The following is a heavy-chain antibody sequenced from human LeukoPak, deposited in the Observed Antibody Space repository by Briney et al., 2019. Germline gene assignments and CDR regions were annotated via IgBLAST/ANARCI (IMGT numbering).Heavy chain of an antibody. Sequence: ASVKVSCKASGYTFTSYDINWVRQATGQGLEWMGWMNPNSGNTGYAQKFQGRVAMTRNTSISTAYMELSSLRSEDTAVYYCARDLPRLGYCSSTSCYIRYYYYYYMDVWGKGTTVTVSS. J-gene: IGHJ6*03. CDR1: GYTFTSYD. V-gene: IGHV1-8*01. CDR2: MNPNSGNT. D-gene: IGHD2-2*02. CDR3: ARDLPRLGYCSSTSCYIRYYYYYYMDV.